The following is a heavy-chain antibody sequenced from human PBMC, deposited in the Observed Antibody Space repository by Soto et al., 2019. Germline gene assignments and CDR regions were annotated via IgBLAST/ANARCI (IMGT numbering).Heavy chain of an antibody. CDR1: GFTFSNAW. CDR3: IVRYTYCFDY. J-gene: IGHJ4*02. V-gene: IGHV3-15*07. Sequence: EVQLVESGGGLVKPGGSLRLSCAASGFTFSNAWMNWVRQAPGKGLEWVGRIKSKTDGGTTEYAASVKGRFTISRDESKNTLYLQMNRLKTEDTAVYECIVRYTYCFDYWGQGTLVTVSS. D-gene: IGHD2-21*01. CDR2: IKSKTDGGTT.